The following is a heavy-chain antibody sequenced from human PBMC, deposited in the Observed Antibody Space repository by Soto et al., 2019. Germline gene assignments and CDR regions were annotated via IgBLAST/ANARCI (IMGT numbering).Heavy chain of an antibody. V-gene: IGHV1-69*14. CDR1: GGIFNSYA. Sequence: QVQLVQSGAEVKKPGSSVKVSCKASGGIFNSYAISWVRQAPGQGLEWMGGIIPFFGTSTNARKFQGRVTITADKSTSTAYMELSSLRSEDTAVYYCAPNWGGDYHMDVWGQGTSVTVSS. CDR3: APNWGGDYHMDV. J-gene: IGHJ6*02. D-gene: IGHD3-10*01. CDR2: IIPFFGTS.